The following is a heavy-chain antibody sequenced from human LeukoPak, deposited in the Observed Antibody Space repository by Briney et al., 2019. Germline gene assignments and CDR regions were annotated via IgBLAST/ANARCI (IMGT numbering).Heavy chain of an antibody. CDR3: ARDTTYGIDY. J-gene: IGHJ4*02. CDR2: TPNKADSYNT. Sequence: PGGSLRLSCAASGFTFSDHYMDWVRQAPGKGLEWVGRTPNKADSYNTNYAASVKGRFTISRDDSKNLLFLQMNSLRTEDTAVYYCARDTTYGIDYWGQGTLVTVSS. V-gene: IGHV3-72*01. CDR1: GFTFSDHY. D-gene: IGHD1-14*01.